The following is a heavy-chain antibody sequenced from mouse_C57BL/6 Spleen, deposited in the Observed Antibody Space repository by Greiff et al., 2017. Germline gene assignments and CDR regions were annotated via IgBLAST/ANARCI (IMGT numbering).Heavy chain of an antibody. D-gene: IGHD1-1*01. V-gene: IGHV1-64*01. J-gene: IGHJ2*01. CDR1: GYTFTSYW. Sequence: QVQLQHPGAELVKPGASVKLSCKASGYTFTSYWMHWVKQRPGQGLEWIGMIHPNSGSTNYNEKFKSKATLTVDKSSSTAYMQLSSLTSEDSAVYYCARGGISTRVVAQSSYFDYWGQGTTLTVSS. CDR3: ARGGISTRVVAQSSYFDY. CDR2: IHPNSGST.